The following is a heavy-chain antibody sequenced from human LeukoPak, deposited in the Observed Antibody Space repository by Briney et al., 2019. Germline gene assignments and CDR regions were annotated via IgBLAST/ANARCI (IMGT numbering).Heavy chain of an antibody. J-gene: IGHJ4*02. Sequence: GASLRLSCAASGSFSGHLLHWVRQAPGKGLEWVAGMSYDGGEKYYADSVRGRFAISRDNSKNTVYLEMNSLRPEDAAVYYCAREGDRHFTFDYWGRGTLVTVSS. CDR3: AREGDRHFTFDY. V-gene: IGHV3-30*01. CDR1: GSFSGHL. D-gene: IGHD2/OR15-2a*01. CDR2: MSYDGGEK.